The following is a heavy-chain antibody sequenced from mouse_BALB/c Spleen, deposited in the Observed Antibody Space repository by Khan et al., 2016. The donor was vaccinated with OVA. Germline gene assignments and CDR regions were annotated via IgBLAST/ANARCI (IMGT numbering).Heavy chain of an antibody. V-gene: IGHV1-76*01. D-gene: IGHD3-2*02. CDR3: AREEALYYFDY. J-gene: IGHJ2*01. Sequence: QVQLKQSGAELVRPGASVKLSCKTSGYIFTSYWIHWVVQRSGQGLEWIARIYPGTDNIYYNEEFKDKATLTADKSSSTAYMQLSSLKSDDSAVYFCAREEALYYFDYWGQGTTLTVS. CDR1: GYIFTSYW. CDR2: IYPGTDNI.